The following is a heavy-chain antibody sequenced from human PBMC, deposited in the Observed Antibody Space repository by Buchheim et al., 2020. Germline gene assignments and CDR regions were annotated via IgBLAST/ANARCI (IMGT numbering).Heavy chain of an antibody. CDR3: ATDPHYPSGSY. CDR1: GFTFSGYG. V-gene: IGHV3-48*03. Sequence: EVFLVESGGGLVQPGGSLRLSCAASGFTFSGYGMNWVRQAPGKGLECIAYISASGGSTYYVDSVRGRFTISRDNAKNSLYLQMNSLRVEDTAVYYCATDPHYPSGSYWGRGTL. CDR2: ISASGGST. D-gene: IGHD3-10*01. J-gene: IGHJ1*01.